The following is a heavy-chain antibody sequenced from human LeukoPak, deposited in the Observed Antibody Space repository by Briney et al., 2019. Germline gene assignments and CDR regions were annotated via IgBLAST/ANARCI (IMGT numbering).Heavy chain of an antibody. CDR3: ARRNVAAAGCYDY. Sequence: ASVKVSCKASGYTFTGYYMHWVRQAPGQGLEWMGWINPNSGGTNYAQKFQGRVTMTRNTSISTAYMELSSLRSEDTAVYYCARRNVAAAGCYDYWGQGTLVTVSS. D-gene: IGHD6-13*01. CDR1: GYTFTGYY. J-gene: IGHJ4*02. CDR2: INPNSGGT. V-gene: IGHV1-2*02.